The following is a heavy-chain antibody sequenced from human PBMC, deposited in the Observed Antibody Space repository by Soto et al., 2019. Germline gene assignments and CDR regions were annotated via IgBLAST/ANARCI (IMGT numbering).Heavy chain of an antibody. Sequence: GGSLRLSCAASGFTFSSYGMHWVRQAPGKGLEWVAVISYDGSNKYYADSVKGRFTISRDNSKNTLYLQMNSLRAEDTAVYYCAKGYLDSYDSSGYYYHYYGMDVWGQGTTVTVSS. D-gene: IGHD3-22*01. CDR3: AKGYLDSYDSSGYYYHYYGMDV. V-gene: IGHV3-30*18. J-gene: IGHJ6*02. CDR1: GFTFSSYG. CDR2: ISYDGSNK.